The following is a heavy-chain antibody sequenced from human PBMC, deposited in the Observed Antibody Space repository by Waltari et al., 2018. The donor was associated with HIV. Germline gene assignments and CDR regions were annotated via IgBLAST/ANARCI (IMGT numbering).Heavy chain of an antibody. D-gene: IGHD3-16*02. V-gene: IGHV4-34*01. J-gene: IGHJ6*02. Sequence: QVQLQQWGAGLLKPSETLSLTCAVYGGSFSGYYWSWIRQPPGKGLEWIGEINHSGSTNYNPSHKSRVTISVDTSKNQFSLKLSSVTAADTAVYYCARGKKEYYDYVWGSYRPYYYYGMDVWGQGTTVTVSS. CDR3: ARGKKEYYDYVWGSYRPYYYYGMDV. CDR2: INHSGST. CDR1: GGSFSGYY.